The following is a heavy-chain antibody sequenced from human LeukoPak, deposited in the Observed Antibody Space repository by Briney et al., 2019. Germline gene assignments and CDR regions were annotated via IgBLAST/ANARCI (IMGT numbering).Heavy chain of an antibody. D-gene: IGHD3-22*01. Sequence: SETLSLTCAVYGGSFSGYYWSWFRQPPGKGLEWIGEINHSGSTNYNPSLKSRVTISVDTSKNQFSLKLSSVTAADTAVYYCARVGPNGIVVGGPHFGYWGQGTLVTVSS. CDR2: INHSGST. CDR1: GGSFSGYY. J-gene: IGHJ4*02. V-gene: IGHV4-34*01. CDR3: ARVGPNGIVVGGPHFGY.